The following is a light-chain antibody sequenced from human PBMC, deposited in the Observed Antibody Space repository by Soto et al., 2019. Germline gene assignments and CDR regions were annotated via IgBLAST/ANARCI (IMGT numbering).Light chain of an antibody. V-gene: IGKV1-17*03. CDR2: VAS. J-gene: IGKJ5*01. Sequence: DIQMTQSPSAMSASVGDRVTISCRASQDINNYLAWFQQKPGEVPKRLIYVASSLQSGVPSRFRAIGSGTEFTLTISGLQPEDFATYFCLQHYNYPITFGQGTRLEIK. CDR3: LQHYNYPIT. CDR1: QDINNY.